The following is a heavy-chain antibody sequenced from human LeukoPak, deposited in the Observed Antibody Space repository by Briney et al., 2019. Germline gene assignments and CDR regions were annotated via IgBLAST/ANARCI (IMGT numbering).Heavy chain of an antibody. CDR1: GFTFTNFW. D-gene: IGHD5-24*01. Sequence: PGGSLRLSCAASGFTFTNFWMNWVRQAPGKGLEWVANIHPDGRTINSVGSLKGRISISRDNAKSSLYLQMNSLRAEDTAIYYCAREDGTFEYWGQGALVTVSS. CDR2: IHPDGRTI. J-gene: IGHJ4*02. V-gene: IGHV3-7*01. CDR3: AREDGTFEY.